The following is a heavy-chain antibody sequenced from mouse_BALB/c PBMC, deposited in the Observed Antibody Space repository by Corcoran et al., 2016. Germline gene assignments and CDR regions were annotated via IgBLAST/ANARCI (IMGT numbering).Heavy chain of an antibody. CDR1: GYTFTSYV. V-gene: IGHV1S136*01. J-gene: IGHJ2*01. CDR3: AREAARAYFDY. CDR2: INPYNDGT. Sequence: EVQLQQSGPELVKPGASVKMSCKASGYTFTSYVMHWVKQKPGRGLEWIGYINPYNDGTKYNEKFKGKATLTSDKSSSTAYMELSSLTSEDSAVYYCAREAARAYFDYWGQGTTLTVSS. D-gene: IGHD3-1*01.